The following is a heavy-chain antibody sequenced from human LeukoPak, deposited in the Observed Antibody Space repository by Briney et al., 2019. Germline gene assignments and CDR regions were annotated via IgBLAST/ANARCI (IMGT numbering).Heavy chain of an antibody. CDR2: ITGSGDYT. J-gene: IGHJ4*02. V-gene: IGHV3-23*01. CDR1: GFTFSSYG. CDR3: AKTYGSGSRYYFDY. D-gene: IGHD3-10*01. Sequence: GGSLRLSCAASGFTFSSYGMTWVRQAPGKGLEWVSGITGSGDYTNYADSVKGRFTIPRDNSKNTLYLQMNSLRAEDTAVYYCAKTYGSGSRYYFDYWGQGTLVTVSS.